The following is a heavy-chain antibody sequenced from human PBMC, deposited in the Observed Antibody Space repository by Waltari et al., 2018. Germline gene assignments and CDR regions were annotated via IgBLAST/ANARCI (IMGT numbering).Heavy chain of an antibody. Sequence: EVQLVESGGGLVQPGGSLRFSCAASGFTFSSYSMNWVRQAPGKGLECVSYIHSSSSTIYYANSVKAQFTISRDNAKNSLYLQMNSLRAEDTAVYYCARVFYYDSSGPLDYWGQGTLVPVSS. J-gene: IGHJ4*02. CDR3: ARVFYYDSSGPLDY. D-gene: IGHD3-22*01. V-gene: IGHV3-48*01. CDR2: IHSSSSTI. CDR1: GFTFSSYS.